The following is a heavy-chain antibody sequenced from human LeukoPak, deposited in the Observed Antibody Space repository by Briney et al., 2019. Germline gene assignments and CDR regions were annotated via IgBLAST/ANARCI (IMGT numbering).Heavy chain of an antibody. CDR1: GFTFSNYY. CDR2: ISSSGSTT. Sequence: GGSLRLSCAASGFTFSNYYMSWIRQAPRKGLEWASYISSSGSTTYYADSVKGRFTISRDNAKNSLYLQMNSLRVEDTAVYYCARGGFGAYCGGDCFFDFDYWGQGTLVTVSS. V-gene: IGHV3-11*01. D-gene: IGHD2-21*02. J-gene: IGHJ4*02. CDR3: ARGGFGAYCGGDCFFDFDY.